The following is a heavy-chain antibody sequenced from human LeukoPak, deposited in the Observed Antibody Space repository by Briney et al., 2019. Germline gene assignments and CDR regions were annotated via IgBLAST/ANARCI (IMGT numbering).Heavy chain of an antibody. V-gene: IGHV1-69*05. CDR2: IIPIFGTA. CDR1: GGTFSSYA. CDR3: ARGFRGQLDPFDY. D-gene: IGHD6-6*01. Sequence: SVKVSCKASGGTFSSYAISWVRQAPGQGLEWMGGIIPIFGTANYAQKFQGRVTITTDESTSTAYMELSSLRSEDTAVYYCARGFRGQLDPFDYWGQGTLVTVSS. J-gene: IGHJ4*02.